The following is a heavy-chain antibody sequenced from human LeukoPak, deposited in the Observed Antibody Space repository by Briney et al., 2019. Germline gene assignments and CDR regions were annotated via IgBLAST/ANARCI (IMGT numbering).Heavy chain of an antibody. CDR3: ARCNYGSDYFDY. CDR1: GFTVSSNY. Sequence: GGSLRLSCAASGFTVSSNYMSWVRQAPGKGLEWVSVIYSGGTTYYADSVKGRFSISRDNSKNTLHLQVDSLRAEDTAVYYCARCNYGSDYFDYWGQGTLVTVSS. D-gene: IGHD4-17*01. CDR2: IYSGGTT. J-gene: IGHJ4*02. V-gene: IGHV3-53*01.